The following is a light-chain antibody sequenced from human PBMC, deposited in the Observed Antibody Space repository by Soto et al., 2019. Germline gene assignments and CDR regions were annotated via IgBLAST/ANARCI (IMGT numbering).Light chain of an antibody. CDR1: SRDVGGYNY. J-gene: IGLJ1*01. V-gene: IGLV2-11*01. CDR2: DVN. Sequence: QSALTQPRSVSGSPGQSVAISCTGTSRDVGGYNYVSWYQHHPGKAPKVMIYDVNKRPSGVPDRFSGSKSGNTASLTISGLQAEDEADFYCCSYAGGSYVFGTGTKVTVL. CDR3: CSYAGGSYV.